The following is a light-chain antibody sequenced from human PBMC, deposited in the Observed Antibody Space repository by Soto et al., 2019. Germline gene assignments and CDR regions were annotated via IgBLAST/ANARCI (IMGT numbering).Light chain of an antibody. J-gene: IGKJ4*01. CDR2: DAA. CDR3: QQYHDFPLS. V-gene: IGKV1-33*01. CDR1: EDINNF. Sequence: DIQLTQSPSSLSASVGDRVTITCQASEDINNFLNWYQQKQGKAPKLLIYDAATLEKGVPSRFSGSGSGTDFTFTISSLQPEDFGTYYCQQYHDFPLSFGGGSKVDLK.